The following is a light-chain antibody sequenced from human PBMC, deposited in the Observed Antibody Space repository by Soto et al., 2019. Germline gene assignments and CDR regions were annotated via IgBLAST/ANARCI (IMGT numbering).Light chain of an antibody. CDR1: SSDVVGYNY. Sequence: QSALTQPASVSGSPGQSITISCTGTSSDVVGYNYVSWYQQHPGKAPKLMIYDVSNRPSGVSNRFSGSKSGNKASLTSSGLQAEDEADYYCSSYTSSRLGVFGGGTKLTVL. CDR3: SSYTSSRLGV. CDR2: DVS. J-gene: IGLJ3*02. V-gene: IGLV2-14*01.